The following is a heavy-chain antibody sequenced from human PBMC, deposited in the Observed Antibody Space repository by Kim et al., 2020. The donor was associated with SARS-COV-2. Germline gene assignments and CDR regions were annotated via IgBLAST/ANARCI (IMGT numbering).Heavy chain of an antibody. CDR2: ISKNGDT. J-gene: IGHJ6*03. V-gene: IGHV4-59*01. Sequence: SETLSLTCTVSGASISQYYATWIRQPPGKGLEWIGHISKNGDTNYNPSLKSRVTMSVDTSKNQFSLRLSSVTAADTAVYFCARGSGLYYYYMDVWGKGTTVTVSS. D-gene: IGHD5-12*01. CDR3: ARGSGLYYYYMDV. CDR1: GASISQYY.